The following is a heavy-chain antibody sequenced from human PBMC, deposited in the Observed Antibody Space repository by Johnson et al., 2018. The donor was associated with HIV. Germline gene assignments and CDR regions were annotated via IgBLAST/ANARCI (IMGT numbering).Heavy chain of an antibody. CDR1: GFTVSNYG. D-gene: IGHD1-14*01. Sequence: VQLVESGGGVVQPGRSLRLSCAVSGFTVSNYGMHWVRQAPGKGLEWVANINQDGSQKHDVDSVKGRFTISKDNAKNSLYLQMNSLRAEDTALYYCARKVSGAFDIWGQGTMVTVSS. CDR3: ARKVSGAFDI. J-gene: IGHJ3*02. V-gene: IGHV3-7*03. CDR2: INQDGSQK.